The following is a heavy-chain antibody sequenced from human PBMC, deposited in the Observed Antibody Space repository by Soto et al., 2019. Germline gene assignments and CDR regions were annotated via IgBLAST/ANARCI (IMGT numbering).Heavy chain of an antibody. CDR3: ARAHCTNGVCHHFDY. D-gene: IGHD2-8*01. J-gene: IGHJ4*02. Sequence: EVQLVESGGGLVQPGGSLRLSCAASVFTFSSYWMHWVRQAPGKGLVWVSRINSDGSSTSYADSVKGRFTISRDNAKNTLYLQMNSLRAEDTAVYYCARAHCTNGVCHHFDYWGQGTLVTVSS. V-gene: IGHV3-74*01. CDR1: VFTFSSYW. CDR2: INSDGSST.